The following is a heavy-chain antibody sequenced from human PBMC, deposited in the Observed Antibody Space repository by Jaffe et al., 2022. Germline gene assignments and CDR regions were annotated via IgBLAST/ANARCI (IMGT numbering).Heavy chain of an antibody. V-gene: IGHV3-7*01. Sequence: EVQLVESGGGLVQPGGSLRLSCAASGFTFSSYWMSWVRQAPGKGLEWVANIKQDGSEKYYVDSVKGRFTISRDNAKNSLYLQMNSLRAEDTAVYYCARGLKYSSSSGKDAFDIWGQGTMVTVSS. CDR2: IKQDGSEK. CDR1: GFTFSSYW. J-gene: IGHJ3*02. D-gene: IGHD6-6*01. CDR3: ARGLKYSSSSGKDAFDI.